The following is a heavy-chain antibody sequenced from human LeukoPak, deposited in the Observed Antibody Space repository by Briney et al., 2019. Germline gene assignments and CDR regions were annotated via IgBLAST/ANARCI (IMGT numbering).Heavy chain of an antibody. V-gene: IGHV3-48*01. CDR3: ARLGSQGGVAALDY. CDR1: GFTFSSYS. D-gene: IGHD6-25*01. CDR2: ISGSGNTI. J-gene: IGHJ4*02. Sequence: GGSLRLSCAASGFTFSSYSMNWVRQAPGKGLEWVSYISGSGNTIYYADSVKGRFTVSRDNAKNSLFLQMNSLRAEDTAVYYCARLGSQGGVAALDYWGQGTLVTVSS.